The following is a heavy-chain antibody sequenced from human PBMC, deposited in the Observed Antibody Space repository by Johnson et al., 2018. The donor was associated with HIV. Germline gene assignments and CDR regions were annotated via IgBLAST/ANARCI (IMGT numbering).Heavy chain of an antibody. Sequence: KGLEWVANINQDGSDKYYVDSMEGRFIISRDNAKNSLYLQMTILRAEDTAIYYCARKGYAFDIWGQGTMVTVSS. CDR3: ARKGYAFDI. V-gene: IGHV3-7*05. CDR2: INQDGSDK. J-gene: IGHJ3*02.